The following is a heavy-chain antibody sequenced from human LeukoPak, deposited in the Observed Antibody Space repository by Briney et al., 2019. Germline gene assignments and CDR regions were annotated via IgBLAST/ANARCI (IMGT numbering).Heavy chain of an antibody. Sequence: PSETLSLTCAVYGGSFGGYDWSWIRQPPGKGLEWIGEINHSGSTNYNPSLKSRVTISVDTSKNQFSLKLSSVTAADTAVYYCARDYERGVWFDPWGQGTLVTVSS. J-gene: IGHJ5*02. V-gene: IGHV4-34*01. CDR3: ARDYERGVWFDP. CDR2: INHSGST. CDR1: GGSFGGYD. D-gene: IGHD3-16*01.